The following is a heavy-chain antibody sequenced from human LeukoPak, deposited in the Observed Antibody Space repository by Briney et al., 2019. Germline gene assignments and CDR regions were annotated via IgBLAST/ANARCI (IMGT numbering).Heavy chain of an antibody. CDR3: ARDSYCSGVSCYSYNWFDP. D-gene: IGHD2-15*01. V-gene: IGHV4-4*07. CDR1: GGSISSYY. J-gene: IGHJ5*02. Sequence: SETLSLTCTVSGGSISSYYWSWIRQPAGKGLEWIGRIYTSGSTNYNPSLKSRVTMSVDTSKNQFSLKLSSVTAADTAVYYCARDSYCSGVSCYSYNWFDPWGQGTLVTVSS. CDR2: IYTSGST.